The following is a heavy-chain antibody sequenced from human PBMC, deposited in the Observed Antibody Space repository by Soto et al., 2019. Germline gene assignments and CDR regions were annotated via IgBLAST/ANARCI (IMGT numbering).Heavy chain of an antibody. CDR2: INDSGNI. D-gene: IGHD3-10*01. Sequence: QVQLQQWGAGLLKPSETLSLTCAVYGGSFSGYQWTWIRQTPGKGLEWIGEINDSGNINYNPSLKSRVXXXXXXXXXXXXXXXXXXXXXXXXXYYCARGLILWFGELSRRGGYYYYMDVWGEGTTVIVSS. V-gene: IGHV4-34*01. CDR1: GGSFSGYQ. CDR3: ARGLILWFGELSRRGGYYYYMDV. J-gene: IGHJ6*03.